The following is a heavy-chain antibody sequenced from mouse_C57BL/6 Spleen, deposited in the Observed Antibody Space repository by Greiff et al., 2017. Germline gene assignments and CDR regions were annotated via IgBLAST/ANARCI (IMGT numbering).Heavy chain of an antibody. D-gene: IGHD2-2*01. CDR3: ARGGGYDGFDY. J-gene: IGHJ2*01. CDR2: IYPGDGAT. V-gene: IGHV1-82*01. Sequence: VQLQQSGPELVKPGASVKISCKASGYAFSSSWMNWVKQRPGKGLEWIGRIYPGDGATNYNGKFKGKATLTADKSSSTAYMQLSSLTSEDSAVYFCARGGGYDGFDYWGQGTTLTVSS. CDR1: GYAFSSSW.